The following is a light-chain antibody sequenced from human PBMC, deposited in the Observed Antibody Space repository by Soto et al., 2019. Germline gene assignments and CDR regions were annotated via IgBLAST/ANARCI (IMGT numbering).Light chain of an antibody. CDR1: QSISSW. Sequence: DIQMTQSPSTLSASVGDRVTITCRASQSISSWLAWYQQKPGKAPKLLIYKASSLESGVPSRFSGSGSGTEFTLTISSLQPDDFATYYCQQSYSTTITFGQGTRLE. J-gene: IGKJ5*01. CDR2: KAS. V-gene: IGKV1-5*03. CDR3: QQSYSTTIT.